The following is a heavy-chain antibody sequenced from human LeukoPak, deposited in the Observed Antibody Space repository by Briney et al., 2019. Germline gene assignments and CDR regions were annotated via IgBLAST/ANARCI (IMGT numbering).Heavy chain of an antibody. D-gene: IGHD2-2*01. CDR1: GFTFDTYG. CDR2: ISYDGRNK. J-gene: IGHJ4*02. CDR3: AKEESRYCTSPSCYPADY. Sequence: GGSLRLSCAASGFTFDTYGMHWVRQAPGKGLEWVAVISYDGRNKYYADSVKGRFTISRDNSKNTVYLQMNNLRVEDTAVYYCAKEESRYCTSPSCYPADYWGQGTLVTVSS. V-gene: IGHV3-30*18.